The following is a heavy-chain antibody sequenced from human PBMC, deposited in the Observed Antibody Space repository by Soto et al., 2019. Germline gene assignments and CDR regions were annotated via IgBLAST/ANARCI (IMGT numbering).Heavy chain of an antibody. Sequence: PSETLSLTCAVYGGSFSGYYWSWIRQPPGKGLEWIGEINHSGSTNYNPSLKSRVTISVDTSKNQFSLKLSSVTAAVTAVYYCARGKLSDYVWGSYRYHFDYWGQGTVVTVSS. D-gene: IGHD3-16*02. CDR2: INHSGST. J-gene: IGHJ4*02. V-gene: IGHV4-34*01. CDR1: GGSFSGYY. CDR3: ARGKLSDYVWGSYRYHFDY.